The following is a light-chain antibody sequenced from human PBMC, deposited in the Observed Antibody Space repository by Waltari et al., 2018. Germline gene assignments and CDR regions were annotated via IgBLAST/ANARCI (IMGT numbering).Light chain of an antibody. V-gene: IGKV3-11*01. Sequence: ETVLTQSPATLSLSPGERVNLSCRASQNINNYLAWYQQRPGQAPRLLIYDASDRATGIPARFSGSGSGTDFSLTISSLEPEDFGVYYCQQRGDWPPYTFGQGTKLEI. J-gene: IGKJ2*01. CDR1: QNINNY. CDR3: QQRGDWPPYT. CDR2: DAS.